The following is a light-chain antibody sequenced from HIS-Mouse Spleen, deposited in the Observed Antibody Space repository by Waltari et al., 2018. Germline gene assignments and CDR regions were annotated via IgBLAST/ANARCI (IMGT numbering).Light chain of an antibody. J-gene: IGLJ2*01. CDR1: ALPKNY. CDR3: YSTDSSGNHRV. CDR2: EDS. Sequence: SYELTQPPSVSVSPGQTARTTCSGDALPKNYAYWYQQKSGQAPVLVIYEDSKRPSGIHERFSGSSSGTMATLTISGAQVEDEADYYCYSTDSSGNHRVFGGGTKLTVL. V-gene: IGLV3-10*01.